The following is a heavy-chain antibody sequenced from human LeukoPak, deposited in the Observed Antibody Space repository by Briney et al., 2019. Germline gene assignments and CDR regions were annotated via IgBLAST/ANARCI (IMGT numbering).Heavy chain of an antibody. CDR3: ARHITDYSYFDY. CDR2: ISYSGST. V-gene: IGHV4-59*08. Sequence: SETLSLTCAVSGGSISPYYWSWIRQPPGKGLEWIGCISYSGSTNYNPSLKSRVTISVDTSKNQFSLKLSSVTAADTAVYYCARHITDYSYFDYWGQGTLVTVSS. CDR1: GGSISPYY. D-gene: IGHD2-15*01. J-gene: IGHJ4*02.